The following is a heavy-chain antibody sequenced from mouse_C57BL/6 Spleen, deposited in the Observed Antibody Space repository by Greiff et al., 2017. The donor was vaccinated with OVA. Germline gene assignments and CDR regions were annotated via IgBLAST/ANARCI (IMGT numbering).Heavy chain of an antibody. D-gene: IGHD6-1*01. J-gene: IGHJ4*01. CDR2: IYPGDGDT. CDR3: ARSHILYYYAMDY. Sequence: QVQLQQSGPELVKPGASVKISCKASGYAFSSSWMNWVKQRPGKGLEWIGRIYPGDGDTNYNGKFKGKATLTADKSSSTAYMQLSSLTSEDSAVYFCARSHILYYYAMDYWGQGTSVTVSS. CDR1: GYAFSSSW. V-gene: IGHV1-82*01.